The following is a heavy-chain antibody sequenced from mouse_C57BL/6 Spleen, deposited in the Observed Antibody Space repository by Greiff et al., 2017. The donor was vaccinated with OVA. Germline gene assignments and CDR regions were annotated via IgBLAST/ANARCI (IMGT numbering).Heavy chain of an antibody. CDR2: IDPETGGT. CDR3: TRGGNYEYFDV. J-gene: IGHJ1*03. Sequence: SGAELVRPGASVTLSCKASGYTFTDYEMHWVKQTPVHGLEWIGAIDPETGGTAYNQKFKGKAILTADKSSSTAYMELRSLTSEDSAVYYCTRGGNYEYFDVWGTGTTVTVSS. V-gene: IGHV1-15*01. CDR1: GYTFTDYE. D-gene: IGHD1-1*01.